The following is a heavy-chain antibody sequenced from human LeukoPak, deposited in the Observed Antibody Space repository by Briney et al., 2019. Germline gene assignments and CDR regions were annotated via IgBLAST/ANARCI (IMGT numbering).Heavy chain of an antibody. CDR2: ISSSGSTI. Sequence: PGGSLRLSCTASGFTSSDYYMSWIRQAPGKGLEWVSYISSSGSTIYYADSVKGRFTISRDNAKNSLYLQMNSLRAEDTAVYYCARALSRRGYSYGFHYWGQGTLVTVSS. V-gene: IGHV3-11*01. CDR1: GFTSSDYY. CDR3: ARALSRRGYSYGFHY. J-gene: IGHJ4*02. D-gene: IGHD5-18*01.